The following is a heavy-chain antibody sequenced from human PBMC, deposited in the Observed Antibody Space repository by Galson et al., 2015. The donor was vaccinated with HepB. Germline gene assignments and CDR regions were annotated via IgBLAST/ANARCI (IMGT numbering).Heavy chain of an antibody. CDR3: ARDGFPDGFGGSGWFDP. J-gene: IGHJ5*02. CDR1: GGTFSSYA. V-gene: IGHV1-69*13. CDR2: IIPIFGTA. D-gene: IGHD2-15*01. Sequence: SVKVSCKASGGTFSSYAISWVRQAPGQGLEWMGGIIPIFGTANYAQKFQGRVTITADESTSTAYMELSSLRSEDTAVYYCARDGFPDGFGGSGWFDPWGQGTLVTVSS.